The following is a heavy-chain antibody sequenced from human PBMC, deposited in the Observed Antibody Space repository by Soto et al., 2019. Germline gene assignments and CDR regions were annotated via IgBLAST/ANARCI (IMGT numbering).Heavy chain of an antibody. D-gene: IGHD2-15*01. CDR2: IYKSTTT. J-gene: IGHJ5*01. V-gene: IGHV4-30-4*01. CDR3: AXGRYCLTGRCFPNWFDS. CDR1: GDSISTVDYF. Sequence: PSATMSLTCSVSGDSISTVDYFWAWIRQPPGQALEYIGYIYKSTTTYYNPSFESRVAISLDTSKSQFSLNVTSVTAADTAVYFCAXGRYCLTGRCFPNWFDSWGQGTLVTVSS.